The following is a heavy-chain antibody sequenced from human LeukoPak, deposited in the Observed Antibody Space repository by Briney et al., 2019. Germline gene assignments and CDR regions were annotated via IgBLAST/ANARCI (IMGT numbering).Heavy chain of an antibody. J-gene: IGHJ4*02. CDR1: GFAFSSYW. CDR3: ARAQGRGYDSPLDY. CDR2: IKQDGSEK. Sequence: GGSLRLSCAASGFAFSSYWMSWVRQAPGKGLEWVANIKQDGSEKYYVDSVKGRFTISRDNTKNSLYLQMNSLRAEDTAVYYCARAQGRGYDSPLDYWGQGTLVTVSS. V-gene: IGHV3-7*01. D-gene: IGHD5-12*01.